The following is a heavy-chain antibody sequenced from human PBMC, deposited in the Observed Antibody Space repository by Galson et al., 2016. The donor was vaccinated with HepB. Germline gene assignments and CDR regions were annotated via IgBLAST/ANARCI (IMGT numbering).Heavy chain of an antibody. V-gene: IGHV1-3*01. CDR3: AREYWTYYYDSSGYYFDY. D-gene: IGHD3-22*01. J-gene: IGHJ4*02. CDR2: INAGNGNT. CDR1: GYTFTSYV. Sequence: SVKVSCKASGYTFTSYVIHWVRQAPGQRLEWMGWINAGNGNTKYSQKFQGRVTITRDTSASTAYMELSSLRSEDTAVYYCAREYWTYYYDSSGYYFDYWGQGTLDTVSS.